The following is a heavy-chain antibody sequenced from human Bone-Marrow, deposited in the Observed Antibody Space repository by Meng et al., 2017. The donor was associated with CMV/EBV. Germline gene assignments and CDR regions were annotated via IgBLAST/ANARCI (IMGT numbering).Heavy chain of an antibody. Sequence: ASVKVSCKASGYIFTSYYMHWVRQAPGQGLEWMGIINPSGGSTSYAQKFQDRVTMTRDTSTSTVYMELSSLSSEDTAVYYCARDRCSSTSCLMGYYYGMDVWGQGTTVTVSS. D-gene: IGHD2-2*01. CDR1: GYIFTSYY. V-gene: IGHV1-46*01. J-gene: IGHJ6*02. CDR2: INPSGGST. CDR3: ARDRCSSTSCLMGYYYGMDV.